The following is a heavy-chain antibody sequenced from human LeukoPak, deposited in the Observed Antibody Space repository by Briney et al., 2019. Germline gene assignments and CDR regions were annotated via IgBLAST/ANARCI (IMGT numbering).Heavy chain of an antibody. CDR2: IWYDGSNK. D-gene: IGHD5-12*01. Sequence: QPGGSLRLSCAASGFTFSSYGMHWVRQAPGKGLEWVAVIWYDGSNKCYADSVKGRFTISRDNSKNTLYLQMNSLRAEDTAVYYCARGGYIVATTFFDYWGQGTLVTVSS. CDR3: ARGGYIVATTFFDY. J-gene: IGHJ4*02. V-gene: IGHV3-33*01. CDR1: GFTFSSYG.